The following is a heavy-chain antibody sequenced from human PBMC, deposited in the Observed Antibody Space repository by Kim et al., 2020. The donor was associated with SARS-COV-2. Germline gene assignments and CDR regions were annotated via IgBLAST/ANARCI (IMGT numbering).Heavy chain of an antibody. CDR2: INRKSDKR. CDR1: GFTFGDYT. J-gene: IGHJ3*02. Sequence: GGSLRLSCVGSGFTFGDYTMHWVRQVPGKGLEWVAAINRKSDKRGYVDSMKGRFTISRDNAKNSVYLQMNSLRAEDTALYYCVRDIMTYVDAFEIWGRGTMVTVSS. V-gene: IGHV3-9*01. CDR3: VRDIMTYVDAFEI. D-gene: IGHD3-16*01.